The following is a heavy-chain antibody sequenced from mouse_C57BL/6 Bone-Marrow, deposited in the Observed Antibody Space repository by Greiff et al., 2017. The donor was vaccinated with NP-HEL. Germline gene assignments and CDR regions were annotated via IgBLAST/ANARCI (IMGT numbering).Heavy chain of an antibody. CDR1: GYTFTSYG. CDR2: IYPRSGNT. D-gene: IGHD2-3*01. Sequence: VQLQQSGAELARPGASVKLSCKASGYTFTSYGISWVKQRTGQGLEWIGEIYPRSGNTYYNEKFKGTATLTADKSSSTAYMELRSLTSEDSAVYFCAGDGYYAAWFAYWGQGTLVTVSA. V-gene: IGHV1-81*01. J-gene: IGHJ3*01. CDR3: AGDGYYAAWFAY.